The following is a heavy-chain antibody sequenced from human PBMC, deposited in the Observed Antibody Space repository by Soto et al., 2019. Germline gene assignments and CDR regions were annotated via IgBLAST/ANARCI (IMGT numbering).Heavy chain of an antibody. CDR1: GFTFSSYW. CDR2: IKYDGSST. CDR3: VREETALVHFGMDV. J-gene: IGHJ6*02. Sequence: PGGSLRLSCAASGFTFSSYWMHWVRQAPGRGLMWVSHIKYDGSSTTYADSVKGRFTISRDNAKNTLFLQMNSLTAEDTAVYYCVREETALVHFGMDVWGQGTTVIVS. V-gene: IGHV3-74*01. D-gene: IGHD5-18*01.